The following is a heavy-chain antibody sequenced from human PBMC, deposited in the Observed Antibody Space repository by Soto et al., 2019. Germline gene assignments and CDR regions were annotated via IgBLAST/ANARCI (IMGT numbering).Heavy chain of an antibody. CDR1: GGSVSSGTYY. D-gene: IGHD5-12*01. J-gene: IGHJ4*02. CDR3: VRGGPERQRLKMLDY. CDR2: IYYSGRANYNPSGST. Sequence: SETLSLTCSVSGGSVSSGTYYWTWIRQPPGKGLEWIGYIYYSGRANYNPSGSTNYNPSLKSRITISVDTSRNQFSLKLSSVTAADTAVDFCVRGGPERQRLKMLDYWGQGALVTVSS. V-gene: IGHV4-61*01.